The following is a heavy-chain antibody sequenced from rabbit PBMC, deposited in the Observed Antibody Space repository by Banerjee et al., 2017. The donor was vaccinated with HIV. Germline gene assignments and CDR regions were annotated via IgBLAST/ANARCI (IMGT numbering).Heavy chain of an antibody. CDR2: IDTGSSGIT. D-gene: IGHD2-1*01. V-gene: IGHV1S45*01. J-gene: IGHJ4*01. CDR1: GFTFSGCW. CDR3: AREYDDFGDWRL. Sequence: QEQLVEYGGDLVKPGASLTLSCTASGFTFSGCWMNWVRQAPGKGLEWIGSIDTGSSGITYYASWAKGRFTISKTSSTTVTLQMTSLTAADTATYFCAREYDDFGDWRLWGPGTLVTV.